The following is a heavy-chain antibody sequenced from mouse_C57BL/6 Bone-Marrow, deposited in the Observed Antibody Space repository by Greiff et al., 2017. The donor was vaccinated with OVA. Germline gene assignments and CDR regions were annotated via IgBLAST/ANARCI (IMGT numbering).Heavy chain of an antibody. D-gene: IGHD2-4*01. Sequence: EVKLEESGGGLVKPGGSLKLSCAASGFTFSSYAMSWVRQTPEKRLEWVATISDGGSYTYYPDNVKGRFTISRDNAKNNLYLQMSHLKSEDTAMYYCASVSTMITFDYWGQGTTLTVSS. CDR1: GFTFSSYA. CDR3: ASVSTMITFDY. J-gene: IGHJ2*01. CDR2: ISDGGSYT. V-gene: IGHV5-4*03.